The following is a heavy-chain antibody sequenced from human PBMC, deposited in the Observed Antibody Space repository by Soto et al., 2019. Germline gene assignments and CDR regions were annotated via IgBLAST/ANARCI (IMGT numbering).Heavy chain of an antibody. Sequence: ASVKVSCKASGGTFSSYAISWVRQAPGQGLEWMGGIIPIFGTANYAQKFQGRVTITADESTSTAYMELRSLRSDDTAVYYCARGEDIVVVPAALDVWGKGTTVTVSS. CDR1: GGTFSSYA. V-gene: IGHV1-69*13. J-gene: IGHJ6*04. CDR3: ARGEDIVVVPAALDV. D-gene: IGHD2-2*01. CDR2: IIPIFGTA.